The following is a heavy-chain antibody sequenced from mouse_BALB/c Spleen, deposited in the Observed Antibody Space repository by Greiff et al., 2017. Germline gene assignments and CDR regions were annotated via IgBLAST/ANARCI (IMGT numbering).Heavy chain of an antibody. Sequence: QVQLKESGAELARPGASVKMSCKASGYTFTSYTMHWVKQRPGQGLEWIGYINPSSGYTNYNQKFKDKATLTADKSSSTAYMQLSSLTSEDSAVYYCANYDYDGFAYWGQGTLDTVSA. D-gene: IGHD2-4*01. CDR1: GYTFTSYT. V-gene: IGHV1-4*01. CDR2: INPSSGYT. J-gene: IGHJ3*01. CDR3: ANYDYDGFAY.